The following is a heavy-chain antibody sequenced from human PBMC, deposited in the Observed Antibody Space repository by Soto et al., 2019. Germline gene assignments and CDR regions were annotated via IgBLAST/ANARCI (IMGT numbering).Heavy chain of an antibody. CDR3: ARGPSEDKVDS. Sequence: QVQLQESGPGLVKPSQTLSLTCTVSGGSINTVNYFWSWIRQSPDKGLEWIGHIYKGGTIYSNPSLKCRVTMSVDTSNNQFSLNLNSVSAADTAVYFCARGPSEDKVDSWGQGALVTVSS. V-gene: IGHV4-30-4*01. CDR1: GGSINTVNYF. J-gene: IGHJ4*02. CDR2: IYKGGTI.